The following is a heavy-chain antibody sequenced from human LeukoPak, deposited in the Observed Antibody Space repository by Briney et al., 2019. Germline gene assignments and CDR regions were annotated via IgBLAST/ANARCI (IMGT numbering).Heavy chain of an antibody. J-gene: IGHJ6*03. V-gene: IGHV1-69*05. Sequence: SVKVSCKASGGTFSSYAISWVRQAPGQGLEWMGGIIPIFGTANYAQKLQGRVTMTTDTSTSTAYMELRSLRSDDTAVYYCARDLMVRGPMDVWGKGTTVTVSS. D-gene: IGHD3-10*01. CDR3: ARDLMVRGPMDV. CDR1: GGTFSSYA. CDR2: IIPIFGTA.